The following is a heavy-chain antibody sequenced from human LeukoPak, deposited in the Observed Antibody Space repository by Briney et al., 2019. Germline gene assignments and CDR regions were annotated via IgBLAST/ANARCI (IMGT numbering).Heavy chain of an antibody. CDR3: AKNRDIVVVPAAIGY. Sequence: GGSLRLSCAASGFTFSSYAMSWVRQAPGKGLEWVSAISGSGGSTYYADSVKGRFTISRDNSKNTLYLQMNSLRAEDTAVYYCAKNRDIVVVPAAIGYWGQGTLVTVSS. V-gene: IGHV3-23*01. D-gene: IGHD2-2*01. CDR2: ISGSGGST. CDR1: GFTFSSYA. J-gene: IGHJ4*02.